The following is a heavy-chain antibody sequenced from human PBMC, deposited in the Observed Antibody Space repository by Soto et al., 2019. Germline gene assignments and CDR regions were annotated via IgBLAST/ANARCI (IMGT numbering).Heavy chain of an antibody. CDR1: GFTFSSYS. Sequence: GGSLRLSCAASGFTFSSYSMNWVRQAPGKGLEWVSSISSSSSYIYYADSVKGRFTISRDNAKNSLYLQMNSLRAEDTAVYYCASGYCSGGSCYFNDAFDIWGQGTMVTVSS. D-gene: IGHD2-15*01. CDR3: ASGYCSGGSCYFNDAFDI. CDR2: ISSSSSYI. J-gene: IGHJ3*02. V-gene: IGHV3-21*01.